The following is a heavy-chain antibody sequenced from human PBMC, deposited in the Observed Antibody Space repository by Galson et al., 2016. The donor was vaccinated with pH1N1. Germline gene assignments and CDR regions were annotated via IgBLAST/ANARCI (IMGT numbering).Heavy chain of an antibody. CDR2: IRYNGRDV. J-gene: IGHJ1*01. Sequence: SLRLSCAASGFMFSSYGMHWVRQAPGKGLAWVAFIRYNGRDVFYADSVKGRFRVSRDNSQNTLYLQMNSQRTEDTAIYYCAKVEISPVGLWGRGTLVAVSS. CDR3: AKVEISPVGL. CDR1: GFMFSSYG. D-gene: IGHD3-3*02. V-gene: IGHV3-30*02.